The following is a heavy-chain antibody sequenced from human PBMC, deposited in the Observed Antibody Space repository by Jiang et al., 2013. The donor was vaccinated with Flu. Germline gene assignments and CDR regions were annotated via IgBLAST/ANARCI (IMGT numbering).Heavy chain of an antibody. Sequence: LLKPSETLSLTCTVSGGSITISSYSWAWIRQPPEKGLEWIASIYYNGNTYYNPSLQSRVAISVDTSKDHFSLRLSSVTAADTAVYYCASYSKYSSGLSIFDPWGQGALVTVSS. CDR3: ASYSKYSSGLSIFDP. D-gene: IGHD6-19*01. J-gene: IGHJ5*02. CDR1: GGSITISSYS. CDR2: IYYNGNT. V-gene: IGHV4-39*02.